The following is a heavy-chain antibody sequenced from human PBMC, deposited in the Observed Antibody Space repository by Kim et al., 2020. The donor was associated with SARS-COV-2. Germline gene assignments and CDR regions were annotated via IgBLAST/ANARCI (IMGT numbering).Heavy chain of an antibody. D-gene: IGHD6-13*01. Sequence: QKFQGRVTMTRDTSTSTVYMELSSLRSEDTAVYYCATTHGYSSRYDAFDIWGQGTMVTVSS. V-gene: IGHV1-46*01. CDR3: ATTHGYSSRYDAFDI. J-gene: IGHJ3*02.